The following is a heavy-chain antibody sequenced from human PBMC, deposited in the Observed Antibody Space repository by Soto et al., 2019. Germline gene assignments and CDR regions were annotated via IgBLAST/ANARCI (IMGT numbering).Heavy chain of an antibody. CDR2: IIPIFGTA. Sequence: GASVKVSCKASGGTFSSYAISWVRQAPGQGLEWMGGIIPIFGTANYAQKFQGRVTITADESTSTAYMELSSLRSEDTAVYYCARDPQIAAAGNYFDYWGQGTLVTVYS. CDR1: GGTFSSYA. CDR3: ARDPQIAAAGNYFDY. D-gene: IGHD6-13*01. V-gene: IGHV1-69*13. J-gene: IGHJ4*02.